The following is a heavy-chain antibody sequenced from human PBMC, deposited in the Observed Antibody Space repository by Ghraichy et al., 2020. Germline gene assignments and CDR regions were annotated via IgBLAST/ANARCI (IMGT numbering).Heavy chain of an antibody. V-gene: IGHV3-48*01. CDR1: GFTFSSYS. D-gene: IGHD3-10*01. CDR2: ITSRSNSI. CDR3: ARGLTPYYGSGIGGTSPFDY. Sequence: ETLSLTCAASGFTFSSYSMNWVRQAPGKGLEWVAYITSRSNSIYYADSVKGRFTISRDNAKNSLFLQMKSLRAEDTAVYYCARGLTPYYGSGIGGTSPFDYWGQGTLVTVSS. J-gene: IGHJ4*02.